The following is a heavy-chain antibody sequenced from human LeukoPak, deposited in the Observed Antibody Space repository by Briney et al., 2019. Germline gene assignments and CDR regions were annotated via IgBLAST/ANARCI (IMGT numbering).Heavy chain of an antibody. J-gene: IGHJ4*02. CDR1: GGSISNSSSY. CDR2: IYYSGST. CDR3: ARQGRYDYVFDY. Sequence: SETLSLTCTVSGGSISNSSSYWGWIRQPPGKGLEWIGSIYYSGSTYYNPSLKSRVTISVDTSKNQFSLKLSSVTAADTAVYYCARQGRYDYVFDYWGQGTLVTVSS. D-gene: IGHD5-12*01. V-gene: IGHV4-39*01.